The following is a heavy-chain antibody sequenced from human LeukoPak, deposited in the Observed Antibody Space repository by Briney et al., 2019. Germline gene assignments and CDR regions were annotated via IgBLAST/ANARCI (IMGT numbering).Heavy chain of an antibody. CDR3: ARGSSGWYGVDY. V-gene: IGHV3-74*01. Sequence: GGSLRLSCAASGFTFSSNWIHWVRQAPGKGLVWVSRINTDGSDTNYADSVKGRFTISRDNAKNTLYLQMNSLRAEDTAVYYCARGSSGWYGVDYWGQGTLVTASS. J-gene: IGHJ4*02. CDR2: INTDGSDT. D-gene: IGHD6-19*01. CDR1: GFTFSSNW.